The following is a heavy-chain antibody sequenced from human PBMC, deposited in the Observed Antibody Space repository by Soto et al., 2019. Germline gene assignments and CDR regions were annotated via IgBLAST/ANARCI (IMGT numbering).Heavy chain of an antibody. J-gene: IGHJ1*01. CDR2: IGTAGDT. D-gene: IGHD1-26*01. CDR3: ARGGGSYDGGQYFQH. CDR1: GFTFSSYD. V-gene: IGHV3-13*01. Sequence: PGGSLRLSCAASGFTFSSYDMDWVRQATGKGLEWVSAIGTAGDTYYPGSVKGRFTISRENAKNSLYLQMNSLRAGDTAVYYCARGGGSYDGGQYFQHWGQGTLVTVSS.